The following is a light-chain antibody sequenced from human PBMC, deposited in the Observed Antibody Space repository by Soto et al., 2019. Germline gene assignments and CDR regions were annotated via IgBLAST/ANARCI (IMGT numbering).Light chain of an antibody. CDR3: QQYGISPRT. J-gene: IGKJ1*01. CDR1: QSVNSN. CDR2: GAS. Sequence: ERVMTQSPATLSVSPGERATLSCRASQSVNSNLAWYQQKPGQAPRLLIYGASTRPTGIPARFSGSGSGTEFTLTISSLQSEDFAVYYCQQYGISPRTFGQGTKVDIK. V-gene: IGKV3-15*01.